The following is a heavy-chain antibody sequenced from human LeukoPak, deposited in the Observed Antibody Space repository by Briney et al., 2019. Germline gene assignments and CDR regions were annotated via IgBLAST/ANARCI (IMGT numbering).Heavy chain of an antibody. Sequence: SETLSLTCAVYGGSFSGYYWSWIRQPPGKGLEWIGEINHSGSTNYNPSLKRRVTISVDTSKNQFSLKLSSVTAADTAVYYCARGWGYYGSGGYYLPSLGYMDVWGKGTTVTVSS. CDR3: ARGWGYYGSGGYYLPSLGYMDV. D-gene: IGHD3-10*01. V-gene: IGHV4-34*01. CDR1: GGSFSGYY. J-gene: IGHJ6*03. CDR2: INHSGST.